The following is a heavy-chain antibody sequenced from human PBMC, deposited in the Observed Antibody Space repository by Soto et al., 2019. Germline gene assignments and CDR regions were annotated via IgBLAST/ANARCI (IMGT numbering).Heavy chain of an antibody. Sequence: QVQLVQSGAEVKKPGSSVRVSCKASGGTLNSYTISWVRQAPGQGLEWMGGIIPVFGTTDFTQKFQGRVTTTSDQSTGTAYLDLFSLRSADTTIYHCSISNSYGRGDFWGQGTLVTVSS. CDR3: SISNSYGRGDF. J-gene: IGHJ4*02. D-gene: IGHD4-17*01. CDR2: IIPVFGTT. CDR1: GGTLNSYT. V-gene: IGHV1-69*01.